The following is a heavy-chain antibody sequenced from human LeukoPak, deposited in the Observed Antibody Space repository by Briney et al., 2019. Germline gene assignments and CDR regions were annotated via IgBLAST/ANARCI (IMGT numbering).Heavy chain of an antibody. V-gene: IGHV1-2*02. CDR3: ATPVTGLLYGFDI. CDR1: GNTLSDYY. J-gene: IGHJ3*02. D-gene: IGHD6-19*01. CDR2: INPNGGGT. Sequence: GASVKVSCKASGNTLSDYYMHWVRQAPGQGLEWMGWINPNGGGTKYAQRFQGRVTMTRDTSISTAYMEPSSLRSDDTAVYYCATPVTGLLYGFDIWGQGTMVTVSS.